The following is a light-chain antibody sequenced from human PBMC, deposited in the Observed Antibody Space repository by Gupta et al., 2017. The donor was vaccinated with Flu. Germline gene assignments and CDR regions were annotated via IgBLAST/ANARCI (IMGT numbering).Light chain of an antibody. Sequence: PGTLSVSPGERVTLSCRASQSVGENSLDWYQHKCGQAPRLLIYGASSRATGIPDRFSGSGSGADFTLAINSLEPEDVAVYYCQKDATSVTFGGGTKVEI. J-gene: IGKJ4*01. V-gene: IGKV3-20*01. CDR1: QSVGENS. CDR3: QKDATSVT. CDR2: GAS.